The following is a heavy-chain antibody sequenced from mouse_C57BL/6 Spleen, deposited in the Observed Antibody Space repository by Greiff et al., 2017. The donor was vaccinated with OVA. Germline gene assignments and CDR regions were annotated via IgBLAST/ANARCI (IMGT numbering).Heavy chain of an antibody. V-gene: IGHV1-19*01. Sequence: EVQLQQSGPVLVKPGASVKMSCKASGYTFTDYYMNWVKQSPGKSLEWIGVINPYNGGTSYNQTFKGKATLTVDKSSSTVYMELNSLTSEDSAVYYCARGGNYEDYAMDYGGQGTSVTVSS. CDR2: INPYNGGT. CDR1: GYTFTDYY. D-gene: IGHD2-1*01. CDR3: ARGGNYEDYAMDY. J-gene: IGHJ4*01.